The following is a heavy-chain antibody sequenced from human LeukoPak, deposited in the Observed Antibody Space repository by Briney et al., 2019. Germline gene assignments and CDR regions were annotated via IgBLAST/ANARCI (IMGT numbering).Heavy chain of an antibody. V-gene: IGHV3-15*05. D-gene: IGHD4-17*01. CDR1: GFTFSNAW. CDR3: ARVDDYAQRD. J-gene: IGHJ4*02. CDR2: IKSKTDGGTT. Sequence: GGSLRLSCAASGFTFSNAWMSWVRQAPGKGLEWVGRIKSKTDGGTTDYAAPVKGRFTISRDDSKNTLYLQMNSLRAEDTAIYFCARVDDYAQRDWGQGTLVTVSS.